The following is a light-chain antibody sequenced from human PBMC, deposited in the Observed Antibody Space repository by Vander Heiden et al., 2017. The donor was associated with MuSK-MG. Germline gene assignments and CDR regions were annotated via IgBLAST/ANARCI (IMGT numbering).Light chain of an antibody. CDR1: KSISSY. V-gene: IGKV1-39*01. J-gene: IGKJ5*01. Sequence: DIQMTQSPSSLSASVGDRVTITCRASKSISSYLNWYQQKPGKAPKLLIYAASSLQSGVPSRFSGSGYGKDFTLTISSRQPEDFATYYCQQTDSNPSITFGQGTRLDIK. CDR2: AAS. CDR3: QQTDSNPSIT.